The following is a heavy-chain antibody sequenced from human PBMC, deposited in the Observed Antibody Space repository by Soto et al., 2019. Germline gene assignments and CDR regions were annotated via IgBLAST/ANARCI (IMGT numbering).Heavy chain of an antibody. CDR2: IWYDGSNK. Sequence: QVQLVESGGGVVQPGRSLRLSCAASGFTFSSYGMHWVRQAPGKGLEWVAVIWYDGSNKYYADSVKGRFTISRDNSKNTLYLQMNSLRAEDTAVYYCARDGDSSGYYRFNRHDAFDIWGQGTMVTVSS. J-gene: IGHJ3*02. V-gene: IGHV3-33*01. D-gene: IGHD3-22*01. CDR3: ARDGDSSGYYRFNRHDAFDI. CDR1: GFTFSSYG.